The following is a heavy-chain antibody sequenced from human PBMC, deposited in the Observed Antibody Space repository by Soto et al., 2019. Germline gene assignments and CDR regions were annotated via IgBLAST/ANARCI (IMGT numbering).Heavy chain of an antibody. CDR3: ERDYCGNAFY. CDR1: GYTFTSYG. J-gene: IGHJ4*02. V-gene: IGHV1-18*01. CDR2: IRPYNGNT. Sequence: QVQLVQSGAEVKKPGASVKVSCKASGYTFTSYGISWVRQAPGQGLEWMGWIRPYNGNTNYAQKLPGRVTITTDTSTSPAYMELRSWQNDDAAVYDCERDYCGNAFYWGEGSLV. D-gene: IGHD2-21*01.